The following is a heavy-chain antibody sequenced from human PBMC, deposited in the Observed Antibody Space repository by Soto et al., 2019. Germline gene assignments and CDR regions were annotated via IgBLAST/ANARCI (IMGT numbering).Heavy chain of an antibody. Sequence: VQLVESGGGVVQPGRSLRLSCAAFGFTFSIYGMHCVRQAAGKGLELGAVISYDGRNKYYADSVQGRFTISRDNSKNKLDLTMNSLRAEDTAVYYCAKDVVDTAMVSSINYWGQGTLVTVSS. CDR1: GFTFSIYG. CDR2: ISYDGRNK. CDR3: AKDVVDTAMVSSINY. D-gene: IGHD5-18*01. J-gene: IGHJ4*02. V-gene: IGHV3-30*18.